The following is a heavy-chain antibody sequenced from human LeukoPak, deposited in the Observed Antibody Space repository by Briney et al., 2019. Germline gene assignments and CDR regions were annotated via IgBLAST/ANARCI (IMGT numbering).Heavy chain of an antibody. J-gene: IGHJ3*02. CDR1: GLTFNNYW. CDR3: ARVMSGYYVVLDI. V-gene: IGHV3-74*01. Sequence: PGGSLRLSCVASGLTFNNYWMHWVRQAPGKGLVWVSRIRTDGLETSYADSVKGRFTVSRDNAKNILYLQMNSLRAEDTAVYYCARVMSGYYVVLDIWGQGTMVTVSS. D-gene: IGHD3-3*01. CDR2: IRTDGLET.